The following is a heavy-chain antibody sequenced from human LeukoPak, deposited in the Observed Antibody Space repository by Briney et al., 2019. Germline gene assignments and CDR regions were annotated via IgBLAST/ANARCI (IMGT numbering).Heavy chain of an antibody. CDR2: ISSSSSTI. Sequence: HAGGSLRLSCAASGFTFSSYSMNWVRQAPGKGLEWVSYISSSSSTIYYADSVKGRFTISRDNAKNSLYLQMNSLRAEDTAVYYCARDRIVGPDYYDSSGGYWGQGTLVTVSS. J-gene: IGHJ4*02. CDR1: GFTFSSYS. V-gene: IGHV3-48*04. D-gene: IGHD3-22*01. CDR3: ARDRIVGPDYYDSSGGY.